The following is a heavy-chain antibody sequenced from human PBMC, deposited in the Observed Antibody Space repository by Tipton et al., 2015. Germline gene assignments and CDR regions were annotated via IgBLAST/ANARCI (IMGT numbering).Heavy chain of an antibody. CDR3: ARDGSRGSSSGGMDV. CDR1: GFTFSSYN. D-gene: IGHD6-13*01. CDR2: ISSSSSYI. J-gene: IGHJ6*02. Sequence: GSLRLSCAASGFTFSSYNMNWVRQAPGKGLEWVSSISSSSSYIYYADSVKGRFTISRDNAKNSLYLQMSSLRAEDTAVFYCARDGSRGSSSGGMDVWGQGTTVTVSS. V-gene: IGHV3-21*01.